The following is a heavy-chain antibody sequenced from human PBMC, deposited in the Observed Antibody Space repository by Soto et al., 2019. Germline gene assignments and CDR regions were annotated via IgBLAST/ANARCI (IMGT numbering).Heavy chain of an antibody. CDR1: GFTFSSYG. J-gene: IGHJ4*02. CDR2: ISYDGSNK. D-gene: IGHD6-19*01. Sequence: GGSLRLSCAASGFTFSSYGMHWVRQAPGKGLEWVAVISYDGSNKYYADSVKGRFTISRDNSKNTLYLQMNSLRAEDTAVYYCAKGPILRAVAGTEGDIDYWGQGTLVTVSS. V-gene: IGHV3-30*18. CDR3: AKGPILRAVAGTEGDIDY.